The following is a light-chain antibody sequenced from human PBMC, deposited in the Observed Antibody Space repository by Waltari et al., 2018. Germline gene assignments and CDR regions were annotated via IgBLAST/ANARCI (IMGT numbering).Light chain of an antibody. Sequence: QSALTQPRSVSGSPGQSVTISCTGTSSDVGRFNYVSWHQQHPGKAPKLMIYDVNKRPSGVPDCFAGSKSGNTASLTISGLQAEDEADYYCCSYAGSYTLVFGGGTKLTVL. V-gene: IGLV2-11*01. CDR2: DVN. J-gene: IGLJ3*02. CDR1: SSDVGRFNY. CDR3: CSYAGSYTLV.